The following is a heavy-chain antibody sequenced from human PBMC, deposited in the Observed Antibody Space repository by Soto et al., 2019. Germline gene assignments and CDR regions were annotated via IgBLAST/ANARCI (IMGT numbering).Heavy chain of an antibody. D-gene: IGHD3-16*02. J-gene: IGHJ4*02. V-gene: IGHV1-46*03. CDR2: INPSGGST. CDR1: GYTFPSYQ. CDR3: ARSYPAPPIDY. Sequence: APMKVSRKASGYTFPSYQIHWGRQAPGQGLEWMGIINPSGGSTSYAQKFQGRVTMTRDTSTSTVYMELSSLRSEDTAVYYCARSYPAPPIDYWGQGTLVTVSS.